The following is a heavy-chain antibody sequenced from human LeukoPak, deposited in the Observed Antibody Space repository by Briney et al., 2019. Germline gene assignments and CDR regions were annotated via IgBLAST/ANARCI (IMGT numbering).Heavy chain of an antibody. D-gene: IGHD3-22*01. Sequence: PVKVSCKASGYTFTGYYMHWVRQAPGQGLEWMGWINPNSGGTNYAQKFQGRVTMTRDTSISTAYMELSRLRSDDTAVYYCARADSSGYYPLDYWGQGTPVTLSS. J-gene: IGHJ4*02. CDR2: INPNSGGT. CDR3: ARADSSGYYPLDY. CDR1: GYTFTGYY. V-gene: IGHV1-2*02.